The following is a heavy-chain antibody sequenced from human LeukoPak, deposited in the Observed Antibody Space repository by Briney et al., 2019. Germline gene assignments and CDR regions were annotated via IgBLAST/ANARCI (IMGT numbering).Heavy chain of an antibody. V-gene: IGHV3-43*02. J-gene: IGHJ5*02. Sequence: GGSLRLSCAASGFTFDDYAMHWVRQAPGKGLECVSLISGDGGSTYYADSVKGRFTISRDNSKNSLYLQMNSLRTEDTALYYCAKGIQLWFGFDPWGQGTMVTVSS. CDR2: ISGDGGST. CDR1: GFTFDDYA. CDR3: AKGIQLWFGFDP. D-gene: IGHD5-18*01.